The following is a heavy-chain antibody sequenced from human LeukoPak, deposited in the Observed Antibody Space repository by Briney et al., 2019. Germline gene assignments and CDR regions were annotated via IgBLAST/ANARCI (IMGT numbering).Heavy chain of an antibody. CDR3: ARAEGSTVTSLFDY. V-gene: IGHV4-30-2*01. CDR1: GGSIGSGGYY. Sequence: SETLSLTCTVSGGSIGSGGYYWSWIRQPAGKGLEWIGYIYHSGSTYYNPSLKSRVTISVDKSKNQFYLKLSSVTAADTAVYYCARAEGSTVTSLFDYWGQGTLVTVSS. J-gene: IGHJ4*02. CDR2: IYHSGST. D-gene: IGHD4-17*01.